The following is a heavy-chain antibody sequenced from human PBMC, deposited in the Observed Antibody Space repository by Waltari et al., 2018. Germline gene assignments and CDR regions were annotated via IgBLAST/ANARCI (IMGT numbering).Heavy chain of an antibody. D-gene: IGHD6-13*01. J-gene: IGHJ4*02. CDR2: ISFTGST. CDR3: ARGIWQQLAHFDS. V-gene: IGHV4-39*01. Sequence: QLHLQLSGPGLVKPSETLSLTCAVSGTSVTTTNYFRGWIRQPPGKGMAWIGRISFTGSTDYNPSLKSRVTISIDTSTNQFSLNLRSVTAADTAVYYCARGIWQQLAHFDSWGQGTLVTVSS. CDR1: GTSVTTTNYF.